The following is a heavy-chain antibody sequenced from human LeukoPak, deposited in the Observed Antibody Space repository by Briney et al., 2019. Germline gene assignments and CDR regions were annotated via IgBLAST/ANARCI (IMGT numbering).Heavy chain of an antibody. Sequence: PGGSVRLSCAASGFTFSSYGMHWVRQAPGKGLEWVAFIRYDGSNKYYADSVKGRFTISRDNSKNTLYLQMNSLRAEDTAVYYCAKAGYYSSGYGLDVFDIWGQGKMVTVSS. D-gene: IGHD3-22*01. CDR1: GFTFSSYG. CDR2: IRYDGSNK. V-gene: IGHV3-30*02. CDR3: AKAGYYSSGYGLDVFDI. J-gene: IGHJ3*02.